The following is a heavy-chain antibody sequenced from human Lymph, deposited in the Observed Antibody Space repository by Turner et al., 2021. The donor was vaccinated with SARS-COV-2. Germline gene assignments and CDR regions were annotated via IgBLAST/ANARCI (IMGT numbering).Heavy chain of an antibody. CDR3: ARDLGTYGMDV. V-gene: IGHV3-53*02. CDR1: GIIVSRNY. Sequence: EVQLVETGGGLIQPGGSLRPSCAASGIIVSRNYMNWVRQAPGKGLEWVSVIYSGGTTYYADSVKGRFTISRDNSKNTLYLQMNSRRVEDTAVYYCARDLGTYGMDVWGQGTTVTVSS. J-gene: IGHJ6*02. D-gene: IGHD6-13*01. CDR2: IYSGGTT.